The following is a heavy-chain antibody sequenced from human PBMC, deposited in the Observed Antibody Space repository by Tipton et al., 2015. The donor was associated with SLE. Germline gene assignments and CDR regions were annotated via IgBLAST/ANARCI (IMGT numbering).Heavy chain of an antibody. V-gene: IGHV3-7*01. J-gene: IGHJ5*02. CDR2: IKQDGSEK. CDR3: VRDVDSSGSNWFDP. CDR1: GFTFSSYW. Sequence: SLRLSCAASGFTFSSYWMSWVRQAPGKGLEWVATIKQDGSEKYYVDSVKGRFTISRDNAKKSLYLHMNSLRGEDTAVYYCVRDVDSSGSNWFDPWGQGTLVTVS. D-gene: IGHD3-22*01.